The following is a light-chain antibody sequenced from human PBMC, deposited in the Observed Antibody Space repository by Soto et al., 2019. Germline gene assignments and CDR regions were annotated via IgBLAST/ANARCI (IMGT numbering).Light chain of an antibody. V-gene: IGKV3-20*01. J-gene: IGKJ2*01. CDR2: GAS. Sequence: EIVLTQSPGTLSLSPGERATLSCRASQSVNRRYLAWYQQKPGQAPRLLIYGASSRATGITDRFSGSGSGTDFTLSIRRLEPEDFSVYYCQQYGSSPYTFGQGTKLEIK. CDR3: QQYGSSPYT. CDR1: QSVNRRY.